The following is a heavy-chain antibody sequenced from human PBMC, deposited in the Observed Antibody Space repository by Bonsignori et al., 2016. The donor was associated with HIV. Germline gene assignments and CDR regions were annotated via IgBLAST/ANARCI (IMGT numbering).Heavy chain of an antibody. CDR1: GFNFSDFE. Sequence: EVQVVESGGGLVQPGGSLRLSCVASGFNFSDFEMNWVRQVPGMGLEWLSYISGSGSAIYLADSVKGRFTISRDNAKNSLHLQMSRLRVDDTAIYYCARDFSVGGFDFWGQGTIVTVSS. CDR2: ISGSGSAI. V-gene: IGHV3-48*03. J-gene: IGHJ3*01. D-gene: IGHD5/OR15-5a*01. CDR3: ARDFSVGGFDF.